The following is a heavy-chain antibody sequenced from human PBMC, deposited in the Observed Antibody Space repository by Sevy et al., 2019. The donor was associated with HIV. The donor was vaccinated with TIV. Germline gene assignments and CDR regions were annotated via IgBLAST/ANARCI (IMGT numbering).Heavy chain of an antibody. D-gene: IGHD2-8*01. CDR3: AREGCTKPHDY. Sequence: GGSLGLSCAASGFTFSKYSMSWVRQPPGKGLEWVSTLFFGCGEINYADSVKGRFTISRDNSKSSVYLQMNNLRPEDTAVYYCAREGCTKPHDYWGQGTLVTVSS. CDR2: LFFGCGEI. J-gene: IGHJ4*02. CDR1: GFTFSKYS. V-gene: IGHV3-23*01.